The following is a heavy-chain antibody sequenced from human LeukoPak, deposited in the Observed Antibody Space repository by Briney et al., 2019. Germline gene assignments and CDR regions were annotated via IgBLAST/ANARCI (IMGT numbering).Heavy chain of an antibody. J-gene: IGHJ5*02. CDR2: ISGSGGST. V-gene: IGHV3-23*01. CDR3: AKHPLIAAASGWFDP. CDR1: GFTFSSYA. Sequence: PGGSLRLSCAASGFTFSSYATGWVRQAPGKGLEWVSAISGSGGSTYYADSVKGRFTISRDNSKNTLYLQMNSLRAEDTAVYYCAKHPLIAAASGWFDPWGQGTLVTVSS. D-gene: IGHD6-6*01.